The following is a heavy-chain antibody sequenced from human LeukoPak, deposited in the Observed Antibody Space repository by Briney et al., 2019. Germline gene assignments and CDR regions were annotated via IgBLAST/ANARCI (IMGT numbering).Heavy chain of an antibody. Sequence: GESLKISCKASGYTFTSNWIGWLRQMPGKDLEWMGIFYPGDSDIRYSPSFQGQVTISADNSITTAYLQWSSLKASDTAMYYCARQPTNDFDILTGYYNAFDIRGQGTMVTVSS. J-gene: IGHJ3*02. CDR3: ARQPTNDFDILTGYYNAFDI. CDR1: GYTFTSNW. D-gene: IGHD3-9*01. V-gene: IGHV5-51*01. CDR2: FYPGDSDI.